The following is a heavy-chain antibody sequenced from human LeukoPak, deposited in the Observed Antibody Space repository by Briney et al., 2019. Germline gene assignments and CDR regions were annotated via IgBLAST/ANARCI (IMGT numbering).Heavy chain of an antibody. V-gene: IGHV3-7*01. Sequence: GGSLRLSCAGSGFDFSVYYISWVRQAPGKGLEWVANIEGDGSDKFYVDSVKGRFAASRDNANNLVYLEMTSLRGEDTAVYYCARESEKGRESGFDIWGQGTMVTVSS. CDR2: IEGDGSDK. J-gene: IGHJ3*02. D-gene: IGHD1-26*01. CDR3: ARESEKGRESGFDI. CDR1: GFDFSVYY.